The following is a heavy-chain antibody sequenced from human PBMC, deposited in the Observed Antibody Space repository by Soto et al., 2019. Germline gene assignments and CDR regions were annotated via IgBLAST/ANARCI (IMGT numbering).Heavy chain of an antibody. Sequence: GASVKVSCKASGYAFTSYGYAWVRQAPGPGLEWMGWISAYNGDTNYAQKFQDRVTRNTDTSTTTVHMELRNLGSDDTAVYYCARSGAYCTSITCLFDSFWGLGTLVTVSS. CDR2: ISAYNGDT. J-gene: IGHJ4*02. CDR1: GYAFTSYG. CDR3: ARSGAYCTSITCLFDSF. V-gene: IGHV1-18*01. D-gene: IGHD2-8*01.